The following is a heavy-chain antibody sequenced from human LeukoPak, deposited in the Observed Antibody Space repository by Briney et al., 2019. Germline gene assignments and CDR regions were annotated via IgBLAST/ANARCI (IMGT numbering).Heavy chain of an antibody. V-gene: IGHV4-59*05. D-gene: IGHD2-15*01. Sequence: SETLSLTCTVSGGSISSYYWSWIRQPPGKGLEWIGSMYQSGSTYYNPFLNSRVTISIDTSKNQFSLKLSTVTAADTAVYYCAKRGSGDGYYFDYWGQGALVTVSS. J-gene: IGHJ4*02. CDR3: AKRGSGDGYYFDY. CDR2: MYQSGST. CDR1: GGSISSYY.